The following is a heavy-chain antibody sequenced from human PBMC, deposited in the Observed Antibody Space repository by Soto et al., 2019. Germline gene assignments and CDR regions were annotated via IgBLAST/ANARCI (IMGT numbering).Heavy chain of an antibody. CDR3: ARDQGAGVERHPMDV. D-gene: IGHD1-1*01. J-gene: IGHJ6*03. V-gene: IGHV3-33*01. CDR2: IWYDGSNK. CDR1: GFTFSSYG. Sequence: GGSLRLSCAASGFTFSSYGMHWVRQAPGKGLEWVTVIWYDGSNKYYADSVKGRFTISRDNSKNTLYLQMNSLRAEDTAVYYCARDQGAGVERHPMDVWGKGTTVTVSS.